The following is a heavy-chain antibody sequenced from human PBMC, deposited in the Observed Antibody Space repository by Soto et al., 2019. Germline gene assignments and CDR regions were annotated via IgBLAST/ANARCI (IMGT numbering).Heavy chain of an antibody. Sequence: QVLLVQSGAEVKKLGASVKVSCKVSGYTLPELPIHWVRQAPGKGLEWMGGFDPEDGEPIYAQKFQGRLTMTPDTSTDTAYMEMSSLTSEDTAVYYCAAHPTYFDFWSDYPPSFDPWCQGTLFTVSS. V-gene: IGHV1-24*01. CDR2: FDPEDGEP. CDR3: AAHPTYFDFWSDYPPSFDP. J-gene: IGHJ5*02. D-gene: IGHD3-3*01. CDR1: GYTLPELP.